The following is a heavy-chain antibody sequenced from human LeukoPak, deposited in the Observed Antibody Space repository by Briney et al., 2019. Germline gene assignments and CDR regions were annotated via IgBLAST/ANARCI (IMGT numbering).Heavy chain of an antibody. Sequence: GGSLRLSCAASGFTFDDYSMHWVRQPPGKGLEWVSLVTWDGGSTYYADSVKGRFTISRDNSKNTLYLQMDSLRAEDTAVYYCARVVSSNPYYYYYYMDVWGKGTTVTVSS. J-gene: IGHJ6*03. CDR2: VTWDGGST. V-gene: IGHV3-43D*04. D-gene: IGHD4-11*01. CDR3: ARVVSSNPYYYYYYMDV. CDR1: GFTFDDYS.